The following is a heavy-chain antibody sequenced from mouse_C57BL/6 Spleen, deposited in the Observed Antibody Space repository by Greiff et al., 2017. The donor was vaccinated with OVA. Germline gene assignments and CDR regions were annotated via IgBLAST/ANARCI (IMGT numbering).Heavy chain of an antibody. J-gene: IGHJ1*03. D-gene: IGHD1-1*01. CDR3: AREAITTVVALRGYFDV. CDR2: IDPSDSYT. V-gene: IGHV1-69*01. Sequence: VQLQQSGAELVMPGASVKLSCKASGYTFTSYWMHWVKQRPGQGLEWIGEIDPSDSYTNYNQKFKGKSTLTVDKSSSTAYMQLSSLTSEDSAVYYCAREAITTVVALRGYFDVWGTGTTVTVSS. CDR1: GYTFTSYW.